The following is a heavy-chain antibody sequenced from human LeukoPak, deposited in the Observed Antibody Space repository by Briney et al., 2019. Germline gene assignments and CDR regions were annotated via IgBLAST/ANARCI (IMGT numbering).Heavy chain of an antibody. CDR2: INPSGGST. J-gene: IGHJ6*02. D-gene: IGHD2-8*01. CDR3: ARWGGVGMDV. CDR1: GYTFTSYS. Sequence: APVKVSCKASGYTFTSYSMHWVRQAPGQGLEWMGIINPSGGSTSYAQKFQGRVIMTRDTSTSTVYMELSSLRSEDTAVYYCARWGGVGMDVWGQGTTLIVSS. V-gene: IGHV1-46*01.